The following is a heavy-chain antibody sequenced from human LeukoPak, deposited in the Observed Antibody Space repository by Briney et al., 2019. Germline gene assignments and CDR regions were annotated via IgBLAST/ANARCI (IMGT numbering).Heavy chain of an antibody. J-gene: IGHJ4*02. CDR2: FSGSGGST. CDR1: GFTFSSYA. D-gene: IGHD2-2*01. Sequence: PGGSLRLSCAASGFTFSSYAMSWVRQAPGKGLEWVSAFSGSGGSTYYADSVKGRFTISRDNSKNTLYLQMNSLRAEDTAVYYCAKGVVPAALYGNYFDYWGQGTLVTVSS. CDR3: AKGVVPAALYGNYFDY. V-gene: IGHV3-23*01.